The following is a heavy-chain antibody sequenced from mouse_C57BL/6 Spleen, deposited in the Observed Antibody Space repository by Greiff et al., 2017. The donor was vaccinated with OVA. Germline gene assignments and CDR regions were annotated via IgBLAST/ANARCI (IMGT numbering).Heavy chain of an antibody. CDR1: GFTFSSYG. D-gene: IGHD1-1*01. J-gene: IGHJ3*01. CDR2: ISSGGSYT. CDR3: ARLITTVVPFAY. Sequence: EVQVVESGGDLVKPGGSLKLSCAASGFTFSSYGMSWVRQTPDKRLEWVATISSGGSYTYYPDSVKGRFTISRDNAKNTLYLQMSSLKSEDTAMYYCARLITTVVPFAYWGQGTLVTVSA. V-gene: IGHV5-6*01.